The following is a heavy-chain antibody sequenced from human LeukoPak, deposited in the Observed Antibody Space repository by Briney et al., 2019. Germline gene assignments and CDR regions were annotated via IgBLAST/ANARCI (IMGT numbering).Heavy chain of an antibody. CDR1: GGSISSGGYY. CDR3: AKGTTVESY. D-gene: IGHD4-23*01. CDR2: ISGSGGST. V-gene: IGHV3-23*01. Sequence: ETLSLTCTVSGGSISSGGYYWSWVRQAPGKGLEWVSAISGSGGSTYYADSVKGRFTISRDNSKNTLYLQMNSLRAEDTAVYYCAKGTTVESYWGQGTLVTVSS. J-gene: IGHJ4*02.